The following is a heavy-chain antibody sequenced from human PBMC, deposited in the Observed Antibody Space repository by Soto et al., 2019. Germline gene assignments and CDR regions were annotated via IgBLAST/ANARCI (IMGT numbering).Heavy chain of an antibody. Sequence: ASVKVSCKASGYTFTDYYMHWVRQAPGQGLEWMGWINPNSGGTNYAQKFQGWVTMTRDTSISTAYMELSRLRSDDTAVYYCARVKVTPKPHDVFDIWGQGTMITVAS. J-gene: IGHJ3*02. CDR2: INPNSGGT. D-gene: IGHD2-21*02. CDR1: GYTFTDYY. V-gene: IGHV1-2*04. CDR3: ARVKVTPKPHDVFDI.